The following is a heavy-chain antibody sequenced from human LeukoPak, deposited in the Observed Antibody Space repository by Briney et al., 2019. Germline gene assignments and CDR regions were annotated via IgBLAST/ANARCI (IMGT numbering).Heavy chain of an antibody. CDR1: EFTFVRYA. Sequence: GSLRLSCAASEFTFVRYAMNWVRQSPGKGLEWIGSITHSGLTYKNPSFEARVTMSVDTSRNQFSLRLSFVTAADTAVYYCARDLAGYGGHVDNWFDPWGQGSLVTVSS. CDR3: ARDLAGYGGHVDNWFDP. D-gene: IGHD4-23*01. J-gene: IGHJ5*02. CDR2: ITHSGLT. V-gene: IGHV4-34*01.